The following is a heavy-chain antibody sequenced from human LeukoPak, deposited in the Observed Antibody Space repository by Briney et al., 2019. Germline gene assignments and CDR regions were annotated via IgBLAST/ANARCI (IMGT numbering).Heavy chain of an antibody. D-gene: IGHD3-10*01. CDR3: AREGPMFDSGSYSKSLGY. CDR2: TNHSGTT. J-gene: IGHJ4*02. Sequence: PSETLSLTCTVSGYPINSGYYWGWIRQPPGKGLEWIASTNHSGTTYYNPSLASRVSISVDTSKNQFSLRLTSVTVADTAVYYCAREGPMFDSGSYSKSLGYWGQGTLVTVSS. CDR1: GYPINSGYY. V-gene: IGHV4-38-2*02.